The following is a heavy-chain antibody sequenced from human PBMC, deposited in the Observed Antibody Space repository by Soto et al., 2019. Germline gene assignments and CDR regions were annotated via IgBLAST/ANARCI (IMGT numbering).Heavy chain of an antibody. D-gene: IGHD6-13*01. J-gene: IGHJ6*02. CDR1: GFTFSSYW. CDR3: ARNTVSAAGADYYGLDV. V-gene: IGHV3-74*01. Sequence: GGSLRLSCAASGFTFSSYWMHWVRQAPGKGLVWVSRINPDGSATNYADSVKGRFTISRDNAKNTLYLQMNSLRAEDTAVFYCARNTVSAAGADYYGLDVWGQGTTVTVSS. CDR2: INPDGSAT.